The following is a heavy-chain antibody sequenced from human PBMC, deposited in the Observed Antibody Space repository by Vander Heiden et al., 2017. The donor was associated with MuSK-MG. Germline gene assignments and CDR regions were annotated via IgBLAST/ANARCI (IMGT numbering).Heavy chain of an antibody. CDR2: IYYSGST. V-gene: IGHV4-39*07. CDR3: ARDTGAAAGRLHWFDP. Sequence: QLQLQESGPGLVKPSETLSLTCTVSGDSISSSRYYWGWIRQPPGKGLEWIGSIYYSGSTYYNPSLKSRVTISVDTSKNQFSLKLSSVTAADTAVYYCARDTGAAAGRLHWFDPWGQGTLVTVSS. J-gene: IGHJ5*02. D-gene: IGHD6-13*01. CDR1: GDSISSSRYY.